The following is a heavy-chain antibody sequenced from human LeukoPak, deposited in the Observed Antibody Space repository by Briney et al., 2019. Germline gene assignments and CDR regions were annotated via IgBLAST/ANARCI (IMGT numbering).Heavy chain of an antibody. CDR3: ARGGGIAAAGLVNWFDP. V-gene: IGHV4-34*01. D-gene: IGHD6-13*01. CDR2: INHSGST. CDR1: GGSFSGYY. Sequence: SETLSLTCAVYGGSFSGYYWSWIRQPPGKGLEWIGEINHSGSTNYNPSLKSRVTISVDTSKNQFSLKLSSVTAADTAVYYCARGGGIAAAGLVNWFDPWGQGTLVSASS. J-gene: IGHJ5*02.